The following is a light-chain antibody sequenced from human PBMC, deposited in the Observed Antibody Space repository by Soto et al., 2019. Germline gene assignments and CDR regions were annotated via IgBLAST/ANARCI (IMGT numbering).Light chain of an antibody. J-gene: IGLJ1*01. CDR2: EVS. CDR3: SSYTNSRTLV. Sequence: QSALTQPASISGSPGQSLTISCTGSGNDVGQYNYVSWYQQYPGEAPKVVIYEVSSRPSGSSNRFSGSKSGNTASLTISGLQAEDEADYYCSSYTNSRTLVFGSGTKVTV. V-gene: IGLV2-14*01. CDR1: GNDVGQYNY.